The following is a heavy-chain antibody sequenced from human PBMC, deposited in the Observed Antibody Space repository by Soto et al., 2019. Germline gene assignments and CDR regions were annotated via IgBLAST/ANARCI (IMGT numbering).Heavy chain of an antibody. CDR3: ASWGTIFGVVTDVQYNWLDP. J-gene: IGHJ5*02. V-gene: IGHV4-59*08. D-gene: IGHD3-3*01. Sequence: SETLSLTCTVSGGSISSYYWSWIRQPPGKGLEWIGYIYYSGSTNYNPSLKSRVTISVDTSKNQFSLKLSSVTAADTAVYYCASWGTIFGVVTDVQYNWLDPWGQVTLVTVSS. CDR1: GGSISSYY. CDR2: IYYSGST.